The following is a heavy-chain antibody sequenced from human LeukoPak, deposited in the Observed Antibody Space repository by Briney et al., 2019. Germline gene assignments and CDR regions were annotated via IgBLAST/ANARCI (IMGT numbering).Heavy chain of an antibody. D-gene: IGHD1-26*01. J-gene: IGHJ4*02. Sequence: SETLSLTCAVYGGSFSGYYWSRIRQPPGKGLEWIGEINHSGSTNYNPSLKSRVTISVDTSKNQFSLKLSSVTAADTAVYYCARGALWYGRSYPYFDYWGQGTLVTVSS. CDR2: INHSGST. CDR3: ARGALWYGRSYPYFDY. CDR1: GGSFSGYY. V-gene: IGHV4-34*01.